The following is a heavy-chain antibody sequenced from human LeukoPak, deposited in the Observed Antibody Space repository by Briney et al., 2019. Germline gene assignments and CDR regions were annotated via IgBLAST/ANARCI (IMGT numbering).Heavy chain of an antibody. CDR3: AREAGRRGSGNVDY. V-gene: IGHV3-21*01. Sequence: PGGSLRLSCAASGFTFSSYSMNWVRQAPGKGLEWVSSISSSSYIYYADSVKGRFTISRDNAKNSLYLQMNSLRAEDTAVYYCAREAGRRGSGNVDYWGQGTLVTVSS. CDR1: GFTFSSYS. D-gene: IGHD3-10*01. CDR2: ISSSSYI. J-gene: IGHJ4*02.